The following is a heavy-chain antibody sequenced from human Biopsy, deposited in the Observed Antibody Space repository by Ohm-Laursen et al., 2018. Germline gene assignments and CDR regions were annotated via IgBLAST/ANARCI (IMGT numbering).Heavy chain of an antibody. V-gene: IGHV4-59*01. CDR3: ARTPRDSFWSGSYKRGLWFDP. CDR2: VYNGGIT. Sequence: SETLSLTCSVSGGSIISYYWTWMRQPPGKGLEWIGHVYNGGITNYNPSLKSRVTTSKDTSKNQFSLQVNSVTAADTAVYYCARTPRDSFWSGSYKRGLWFDPWGQGTLVIVSS. J-gene: IGHJ5*02. D-gene: IGHD3-3*01. CDR1: GGSIISYY.